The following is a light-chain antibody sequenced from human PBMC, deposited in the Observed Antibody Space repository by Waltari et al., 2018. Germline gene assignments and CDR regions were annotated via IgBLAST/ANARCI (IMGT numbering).Light chain of an antibody. Sequence: QSALPQPASVSGSPGQSITISCTAATNNIISDNHVPWYQQHPGKAPKVMIYDVDNRPSGVSHRFSGSRSGNTASLIISGLQAEDEADYYCSSYTSSSTWVFGGGTKLTVL. V-gene: IGLV2-14*03. CDR3: SSYTSSSTWV. CDR2: DVD. J-gene: IGLJ3*02. CDR1: TNNIISDNH.